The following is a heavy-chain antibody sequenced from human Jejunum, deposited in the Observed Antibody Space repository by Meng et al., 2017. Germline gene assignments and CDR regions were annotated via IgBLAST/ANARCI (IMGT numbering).Heavy chain of an antibody. CDR2: IAHTGRI. CDR3: ARDLLDPNIAATGWFDP. V-gene: IGHV4-4*02. Sequence: QGQLLYPGPGLLKPSGTWALTVLVSGGSCGEYYWWSWGPQPPGKGLEWIGDIAHTGRINYNPSLKRRVTMSLDKSKKQFSLDLTSVTGADTAVYYCARDLLDPNIAATGWFDPWGQGTLVTVSS. CDR1: GGSCGEYYW. J-gene: IGHJ5*02. D-gene: IGHD2/OR15-2a*01.